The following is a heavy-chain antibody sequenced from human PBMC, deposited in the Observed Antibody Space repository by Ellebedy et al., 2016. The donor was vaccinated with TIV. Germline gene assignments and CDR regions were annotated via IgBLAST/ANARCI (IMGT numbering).Heavy chain of an antibody. CDR3: ANSNRFDY. V-gene: IGHV3-23*01. D-gene: IGHD1-14*01. CDR2: ITASGDDT. CDR1: GLTFTTNA. J-gene: IGHJ4*02. Sequence: GESLKISCVASGLTFTTNAMDWVRQVPGKGLEWFSTITASGDDTFYADSVRGRFIISRDTSKNTLFLQMHSLRAEDTAVYHCANSNRFDYWGQGTLVTVSS.